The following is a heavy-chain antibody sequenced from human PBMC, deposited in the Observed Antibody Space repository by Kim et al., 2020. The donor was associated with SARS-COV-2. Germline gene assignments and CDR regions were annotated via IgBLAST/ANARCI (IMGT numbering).Heavy chain of an antibody. CDR1: GGSISSTSYY. D-gene: IGHD3-22*01. Sequence: SETLSLTCTVSGGSISSTSYYWDWIRQPPGKGLEWIGSIYYSGITYYNPSLKSRVTISMDTSKNQFSLKLNSVTAAGTAVYYCARDSLPSIIVVSADHWGQGILVTVSS. V-gene: IGHV4-39*07. CDR3: ARDSLPSIIVVSADH. CDR2: IYYSGIT. J-gene: IGHJ4*02.